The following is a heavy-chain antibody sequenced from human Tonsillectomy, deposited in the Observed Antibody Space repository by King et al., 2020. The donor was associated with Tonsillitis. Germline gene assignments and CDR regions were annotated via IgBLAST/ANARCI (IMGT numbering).Heavy chain of an antibody. CDR3: ARAAGFSGYDYDY. CDR1: GGSLSGYY. J-gene: IGHJ4*02. Sequence: VQLQQWGAGLLKPSETLSLTCAVYGGSLSGYYWSWIRQPPGKGLEWIGEINHSGSTNYNPSLKSRVTISVDTSKNQFSLKVTSVTAADTAVYYGARAAGFSGYDYDYWGQGTLVTVSS. V-gene: IGHV4-34*01. D-gene: IGHD5-12*01. CDR2: INHSGST.